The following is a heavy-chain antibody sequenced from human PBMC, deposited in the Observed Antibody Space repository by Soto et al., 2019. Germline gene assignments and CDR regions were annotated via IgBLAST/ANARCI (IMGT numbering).Heavy chain of an antibody. Sequence: QVRLVQSGAEVKKPGASVKVSCKTYGYDFTNYGINWVRQAPGQGLEWMGWISAYNGNIVYAQNFRCRATLTTDTSTGSAYMALRSLRSDDTAVYYCGRRHDIWTGWKFTLWGQGTLVTVSS. CDR1: GYDFTNYG. V-gene: IGHV1-18*01. J-gene: IGHJ4*02. D-gene: IGHD3-9*01. CDR2: ISAYNGNI. CDR3: GRRHDIWTGWKFTL.